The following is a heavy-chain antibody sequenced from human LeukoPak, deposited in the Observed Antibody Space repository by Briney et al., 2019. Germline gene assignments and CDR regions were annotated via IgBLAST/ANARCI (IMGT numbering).Heavy chain of an antibody. J-gene: IGHJ4*02. CDR2: IYYTGSI. V-gene: IGHV4-59*08. Sequence: PSETLSLTCIVSGGSISSYYWSWIRQPPGKGLEWIGYIYYTGSINYNPSLKSRVTISVDTSKNQFSLKLSSVTAADTAVYYCARGKYQLDYWGQGTLVTVSS. D-gene: IGHD2-2*01. CDR3: ARGKYQLDY. CDR1: GGSISSYY.